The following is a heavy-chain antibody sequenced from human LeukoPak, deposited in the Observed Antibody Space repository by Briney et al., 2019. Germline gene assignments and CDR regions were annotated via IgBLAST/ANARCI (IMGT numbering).Heavy chain of an antibody. Sequence: ASVKVSCKASGYTFTSYAMHWVRQAPGQRLEWMGWINAGNGNTKYSQKFQGRVTITRDTSASTAYMELSSLRSEDTAVYYCARSLRWLHYLDYWGQGTLVTVSS. CDR1: GYTFTSYA. J-gene: IGHJ4*02. CDR3: ARSLRWLHYLDY. CDR2: INAGNGNT. V-gene: IGHV1-3*01. D-gene: IGHD4-23*01.